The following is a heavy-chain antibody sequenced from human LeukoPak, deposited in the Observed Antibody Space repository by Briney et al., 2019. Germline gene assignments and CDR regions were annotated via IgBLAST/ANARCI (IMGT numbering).Heavy chain of an antibody. CDR1: GFTVSSNY. CDR2: ISSSSSTI. Sequence: GGSLRLSCAASGFTVSSNYMSWVRQAPGKGLEWVSYISSSSSTIYYADSVKGRFTISRDNAKNSLYLQMNSLRAEDTAVYYCAREAHVDIVATVHFDYWGQGTLVTVSS. D-gene: IGHD5-12*01. CDR3: AREAHVDIVATVHFDY. V-gene: IGHV3-48*04. J-gene: IGHJ4*02.